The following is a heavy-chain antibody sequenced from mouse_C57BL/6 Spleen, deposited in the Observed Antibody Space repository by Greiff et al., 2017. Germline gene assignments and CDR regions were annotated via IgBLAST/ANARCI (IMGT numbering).Heavy chain of an antibody. J-gene: IGHJ1*03. CDR3: THSNYWYFDV. CDR1: GYTFTDYE. D-gene: IGHD2-5*01. CDR2: IDPETGGT. V-gene: IGHV1-15*01. Sequence: QVQLQQSGAELVRPGASVTLSCKASGYTFTDYEMHWVKQTPVHGLEWIGAIDPETGGTAYNQKFKGKAILTADKSSSTAYMELRSLTSEDSAVYYCTHSNYWYFDVWGTGTTVTVSS.